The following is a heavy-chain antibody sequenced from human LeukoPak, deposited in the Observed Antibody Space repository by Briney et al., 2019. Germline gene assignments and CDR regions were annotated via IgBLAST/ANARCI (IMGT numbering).Heavy chain of an antibody. Sequence: GGSLRLSCAASGFTFSSYAMSWVRQVPGKRLEWASAISSGAGTTGYADSVKGRFTISRVNSKSTIYLQMNSLRAEDTAIYYCAKDLEQSYSGWSTSYDAWGQGTLVTVSS. CDR1: GFTFSSYA. D-gene: IGHD6-19*01. J-gene: IGHJ5*02. CDR2: ISSGAGTT. CDR3: AKDLEQSYSGWSTSYDA. V-gene: IGHV3-23*01.